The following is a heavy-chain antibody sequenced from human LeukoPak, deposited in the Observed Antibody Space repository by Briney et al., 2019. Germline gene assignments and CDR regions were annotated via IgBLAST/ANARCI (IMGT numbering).Heavy chain of an antibody. J-gene: IGHJ3*02. CDR2: IRSKAYGGTT. D-gene: IGHD4-17*01. CDR3: AKWTVTIRKGWFDAFDI. Sequence: PGGSLRLSCTASGFTFGDYAMSWVRQAPGKGLEWVGFIRSKAYGGTTEYAASVKGRFTISRDDSKSTAYLQMNSLKTEDTAVYYCAKWTVTIRKGWFDAFDIWGQGTMVTVSS. CDR1: GFTFGDYA. V-gene: IGHV3-49*04.